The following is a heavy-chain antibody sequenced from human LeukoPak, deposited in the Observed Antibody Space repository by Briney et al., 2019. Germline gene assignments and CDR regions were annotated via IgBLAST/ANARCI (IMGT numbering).Heavy chain of an antibody. J-gene: IGHJ4*02. CDR1: GFTFSSYA. CDR2: ISYDGSNK. D-gene: IGHD3-10*01. Sequence: PGGSLRLSCAASGFTFSSYAMHWVRQAPGKGLEWVAVISYDGSNKYYADSVKGRFTISRDNSKNTLYLQMNSLRAEDTAVYYCARSPKKREDSGFEYYFDYWGQGTLVTVSS. CDR3: ARSPKKREDSGFEYYFDY. V-gene: IGHV3-30-3*01.